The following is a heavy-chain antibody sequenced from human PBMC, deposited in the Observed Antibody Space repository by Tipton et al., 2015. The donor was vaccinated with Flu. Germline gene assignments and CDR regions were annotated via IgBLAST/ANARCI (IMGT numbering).Heavy chain of an antibody. Sequence: TLSLTCAVYGGSFSGYYWSWIRQPPGKGLEWIGEINHSGSTNYNPPLKSRVTISVDTSKNQFSLKLSSVTAADTAVYYCARGPESIVGATGGWFDPWGQGTLVTVSS. CDR3: ARGPESIVGATGGWFDP. D-gene: IGHD1-26*01. CDR1: GGSFSGYY. J-gene: IGHJ5*02. V-gene: IGHV4-34*01. CDR2: INHSGST.